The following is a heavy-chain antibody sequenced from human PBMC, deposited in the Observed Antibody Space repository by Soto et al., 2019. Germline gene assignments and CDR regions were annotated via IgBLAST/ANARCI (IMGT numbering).Heavy chain of an antibody. J-gene: IGHJ6*02. Sequence: QVQLVESGGGVVQPGRSLRLSCAASGFTFSSYAMHWVRQAPGKGLEWVAVISYDGSNKYYADSVKGRFTISRDNSKNTLYLQMNSLRAGDTAVYYCARDSRGAAAGNYYYYGMDVWGQGTTVTVSS. V-gene: IGHV3-30-3*01. CDR3: ARDSRGAAAGNYYYYGMDV. CDR2: ISYDGSNK. D-gene: IGHD6-13*01. CDR1: GFTFSSYA.